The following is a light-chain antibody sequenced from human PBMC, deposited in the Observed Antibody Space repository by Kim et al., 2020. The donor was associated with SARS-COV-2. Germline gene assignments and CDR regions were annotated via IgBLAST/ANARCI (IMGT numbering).Light chain of an antibody. J-gene: IGKJ2*01. CDR2: GAS. Sequence: SVSPGERATLSCSASQSVSSNLAWYQQKPGQAPRLLIYGASTRATAFPARFSGSGSGTEFTLTISSLQSEDFAVYYCQQYNNWPHTFGQGTKLEI. V-gene: IGKV3-15*01. CDR1: QSVSSN. CDR3: QQYNNWPHT.